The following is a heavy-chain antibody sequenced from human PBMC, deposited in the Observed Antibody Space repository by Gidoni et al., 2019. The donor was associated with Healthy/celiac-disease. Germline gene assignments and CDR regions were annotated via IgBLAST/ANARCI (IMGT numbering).Heavy chain of an antibody. D-gene: IGHD6-19*01. CDR3: ARTKTKTIAVAADVDY. J-gene: IGHJ4*02. V-gene: IGHV5-51*03. CDR1: GYGLTSSW. Sequence: EVQLVQSGAEVKKPGASLKISCKGSGYGLTSSWIGWVRQMPGKGLEWLGIIYPGDSDTRYSPSFQGQVTISADKSISTAYLQWSSLKASDTAMYYCARTKTKTIAVAADVDYWGQGTLVTVSS. CDR2: IYPGDSDT.